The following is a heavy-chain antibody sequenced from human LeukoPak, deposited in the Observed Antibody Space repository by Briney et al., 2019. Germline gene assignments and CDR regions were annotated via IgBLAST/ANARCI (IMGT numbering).Heavy chain of an antibody. J-gene: IGHJ5*02. D-gene: IGHD3-3*01. Sequence: GRSLRLSCAASGFTFDDYAMHWVRHAPGKGLEWVSGISWNSGSIGYADSVKGRFTISRDNAKNSLYLQMNSLRAEDTALYYCAKAGDFWSGYYIGWFDPWGQGTLVAVSS. CDR2: ISWNSGSI. CDR3: AKAGDFWSGYYIGWFDP. CDR1: GFTFDDYA. V-gene: IGHV3-9*01.